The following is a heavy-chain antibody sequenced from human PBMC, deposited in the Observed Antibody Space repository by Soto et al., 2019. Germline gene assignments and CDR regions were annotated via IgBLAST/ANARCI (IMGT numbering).Heavy chain of an antibody. CDR3: VRDRPGKQHYFDY. J-gene: IGHJ4*02. CDR2: INTDGRGT. Sequence: EVQLVESGGGLAQPGGSLRLSCAASGFIFSGDWMHWVRQAPGKGLVWVSRINTDGRGTDYADSVKGRFTISRDNAKNLVYLQVNSLRAEDTAVYYCVRDRPGKQHYFDYWGQGNMVTVSS. V-gene: IGHV3-74*01. CDR1: GFIFSGDW. D-gene: IGHD3-10*01.